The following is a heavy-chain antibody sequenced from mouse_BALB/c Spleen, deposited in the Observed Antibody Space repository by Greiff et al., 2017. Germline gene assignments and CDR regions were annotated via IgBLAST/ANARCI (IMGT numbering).Heavy chain of an antibody. J-gene: IGHJ4*01. D-gene: IGHD2-1*01. V-gene: IGHV5-4*02. CDR1: GFTFSDYY. Sequence: EVQRVESGGGLVKPGGSLKLSCAASGFTFSDYYMYWVRQTPEKRLEWVATISDGGSYTYYPDSVKGRFTISRDNAKNNLYLQMSSLKSEDTAMYYCARDGDGNYGAMDYWGQGTSVTVSS. CDR3: ARDGDGNYGAMDY. CDR2: ISDGGSYT.